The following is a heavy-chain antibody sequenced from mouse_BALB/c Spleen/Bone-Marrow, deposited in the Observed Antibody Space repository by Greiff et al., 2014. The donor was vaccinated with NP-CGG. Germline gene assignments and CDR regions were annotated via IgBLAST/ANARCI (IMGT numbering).Heavy chain of an antibody. J-gene: IGHJ3*01. V-gene: IGHV1-61*01. CDR2: IHPSDSET. D-gene: IGHD2-1*01. CDR1: GYSFTTYW. Sequence: VKLQEPGTEVVRPGASVKLSCKASGYSFTTYWMNWVKRRPGQGLEWIGMIHPSDSETRLNQKFKDKATLTVDKSSSTAYMQLNSPTSEDSAVYYCAREKVYYGISWFAYWGQGTLVTVSA. CDR3: AREKVYYGISWFAY.